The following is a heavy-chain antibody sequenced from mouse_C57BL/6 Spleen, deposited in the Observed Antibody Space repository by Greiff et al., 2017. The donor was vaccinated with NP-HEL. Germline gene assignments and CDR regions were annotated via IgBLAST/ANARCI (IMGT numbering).Heavy chain of an antibody. J-gene: IGHJ4*01. CDR1: GYTFTSYW. V-gene: IGHV1-69*01. CDR3: ATYYNYAMDY. CDR2: IDPSDSYT. D-gene: IGHD2-12*01. Sequence: QVQLKQPGAELVMPGASVKLSCKASGYTFTSYWMHWVKQRPGQGLEWIGEIDPSDSYTNYNQKFKGKSTLTVDKSSSTAYMQLSSLTSEDSAVYYCATYYNYAMDYWGQGTSVTVSS.